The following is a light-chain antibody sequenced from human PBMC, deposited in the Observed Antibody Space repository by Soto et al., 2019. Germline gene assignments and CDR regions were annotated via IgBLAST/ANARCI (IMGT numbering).Light chain of an antibody. J-gene: IGLJ1*01. CDR2: DVT. CDR1: SSDFGAYKY. Sequence: QSALTQPRSVSGSPGQSVTMSCTGTSSDFGAYKYVSWYQHYPGEAPKVMIYDVTHRPSGVSNRFSGSKSGNTASLTISGLQAEDETDYYCFSYTSSGTYVFGTGTKLTVL. CDR3: FSYTSSGTYV. V-gene: IGLV2-11*01.